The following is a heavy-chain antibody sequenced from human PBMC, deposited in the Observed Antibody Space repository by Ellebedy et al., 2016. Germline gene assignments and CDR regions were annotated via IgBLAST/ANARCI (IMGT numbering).Heavy chain of an antibody. D-gene: IGHD6-13*01. CDR3: ARVTPWYSSSWYYYYGMDV. J-gene: IGHJ6*02. CDR1: GGSISTSSYY. V-gene: IGHV4-39*07. CDR2: IYYSGST. Sequence: SETLSLXXTVSGGSISTSSYYWGWIRQPPGKGLEWIGSIYYSGSTYYNPSLKSRVTISVDTSKNQFSLKLSSVTAADTAVYYCARVTPWYSSSWYYYYGMDVWGQGTTVTVSS.